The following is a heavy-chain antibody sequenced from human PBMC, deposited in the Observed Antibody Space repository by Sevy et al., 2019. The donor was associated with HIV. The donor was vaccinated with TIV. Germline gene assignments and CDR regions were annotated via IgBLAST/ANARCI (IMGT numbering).Heavy chain of an antibody. CDR1: GIIFTSSG. D-gene: IGHD3-9*01. CDR2: ISYHGRDK. V-gene: IGHV3-30*18. Sequence: GGSLRLSCVVSGIIFTSSGMHWVRQAPGKGLEWVAVISYHGRDKFYADSVKRRFTISRDNSKNILYLQMNGLRIEDTAVYYCAKDFTGYNGMDVWGRGTMVTVSS. CDR3: AKDFTGYNGMDV. J-gene: IGHJ6*02.